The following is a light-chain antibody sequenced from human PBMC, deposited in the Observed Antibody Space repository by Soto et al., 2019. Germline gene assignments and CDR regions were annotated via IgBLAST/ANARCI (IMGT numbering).Light chain of an antibody. CDR1: SSDVGGYNY. CDR3: SSYAGSSTFV. CDR2: EVT. J-gene: IGLJ1*01. Sequence: QSALTQPPSASGSPGQSVTISCTGTSSDVGGYNYVSWYQQHPGKAPKLMIYEVTQRPSGVPDRFSGSKSGNTASLTVSGLQDEDEADYYCSSYAGSSTFVFGTGTKLTVL. V-gene: IGLV2-8*01.